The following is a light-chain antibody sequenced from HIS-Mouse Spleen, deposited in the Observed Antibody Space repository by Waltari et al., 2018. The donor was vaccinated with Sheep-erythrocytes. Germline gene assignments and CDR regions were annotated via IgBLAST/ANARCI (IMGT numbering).Light chain of an antibody. Sequence: QSALTQPRSVSGSPGQSVTISCPGTSRAVGGYNYVSWYHQHPGKAPKLMIYDVSKRPSGVPDRFSGSKSGNTASLTISGLQAEDEADYYCCSYAGSYNHVFATGTKVTVL. V-gene: IGLV2-11*01. CDR3: CSYAGSYNHV. J-gene: IGLJ1*01. CDR2: DVS. CDR1: SRAVGGYNY.